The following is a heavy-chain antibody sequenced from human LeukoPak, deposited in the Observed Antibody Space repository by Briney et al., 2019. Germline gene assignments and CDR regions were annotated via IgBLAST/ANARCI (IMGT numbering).Heavy chain of an antibody. D-gene: IGHD2-2*01. Sequence: SETLSLTCAVYGGSFSGYYWSWIRQPPGKGLEWIGEINHSGSTNYNPSLKSRVTISVDTSKNQFSLKLSSVTAADTAVYYCAGVYTRGFDYWGQGTLVTVSS. J-gene: IGHJ4*02. CDR1: GGSFSGYY. CDR2: INHSGST. CDR3: AGVYTRGFDY. V-gene: IGHV4-34*01.